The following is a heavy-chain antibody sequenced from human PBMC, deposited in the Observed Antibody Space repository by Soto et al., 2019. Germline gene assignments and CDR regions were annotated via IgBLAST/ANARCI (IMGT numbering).Heavy chain of an antibody. Sequence: QLQLQESGPGLVKPSETLSLTCTVSSGSISSSSSYWGWIRQPPGKGLEWIGSIYYSGNTYYNPRMKSRVTVAIESSKSQISMKLSSVPTADTAVYYCGVQDSGAKGYYFETWGQGNLVTGSS. CDR2: IYYSGNT. CDR3: GVQDSGAKGYYFET. J-gene: IGHJ4*02. D-gene: IGHD2-15*01. CDR1: SGSISSSSSY. V-gene: IGHV4-39*01.